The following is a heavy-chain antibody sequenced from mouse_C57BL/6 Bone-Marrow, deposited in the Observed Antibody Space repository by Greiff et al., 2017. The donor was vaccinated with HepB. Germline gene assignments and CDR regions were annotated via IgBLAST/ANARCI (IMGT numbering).Heavy chain of an antibody. D-gene: IGHD2-2*01. Sequence: EVMLVESGGGLVKPGGSLKLSCAASGFTFSSYAMSWVRQTPEKRLEWVATISDGGSYTYYPDNVKGRFTISRDNAKNNLYLQMSHLKSEDTAMYYCGSTMVTTGGPWFAYWGLGLWSLSLQ. CDR1: GFTFSSYA. V-gene: IGHV5-4*03. CDR2: ISDGGSYT. CDR3: GSTMVTTGGPWFAY. J-gene: IGHJ3*01.